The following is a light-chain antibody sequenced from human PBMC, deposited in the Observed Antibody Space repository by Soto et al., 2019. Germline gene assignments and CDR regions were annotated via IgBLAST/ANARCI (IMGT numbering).Light chain of an antibody. CDR3: SSYSDSDTKV. Sequence: QSALTQPASASGSPGQSITISCTGTSSDVGRYNIVSWYQQHPGKAPKLMIYEGSKRPSGVSNRFSGSKSGNTASLTISGLQAEDEADYYCSSYSDSDTKVFGTGTKVTVL. CDR2: EGS. CDR1: SSDVGRYNI. J-gene: IGLJ1*01. V-gene: IGLV2-23*01.